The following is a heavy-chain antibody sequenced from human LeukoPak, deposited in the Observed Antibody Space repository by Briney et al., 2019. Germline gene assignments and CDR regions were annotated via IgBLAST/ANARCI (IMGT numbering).Heavy chain of an antibody. CDR3: AKDPTSYSGSYFFDY. V-gene: IGHV3-23*01. D-gene: IGHD1-26*01. CDR1: GFTFSSYA. Sequence: GGSLRLSCAASGFTFSSYAMSWVRQAPGKGLEWVSAISGSGGSTYYADSVEGRFTISRDNSKNMLYLQMNSLRAEDTAVYYCAKDPTSYSGSYFFDYWGQGTLVTVSS. J-gene: IGHJ4*02. CDR2: ISGSGGST.